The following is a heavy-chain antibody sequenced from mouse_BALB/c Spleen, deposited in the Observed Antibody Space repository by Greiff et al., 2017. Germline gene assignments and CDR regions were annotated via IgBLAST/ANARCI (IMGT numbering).Heavy chain of an antibody. D-gene: IGHD5-1-1*01. J-gene: IGHJ3*01. CDR2: ISYSGST. Sequence: EVQLVESGPGLVKPSQSLSLTCTVTGYSITSDYAWNWIRQFPGNKLEWMGYISYSGSTSYNPSLKSRISITRDTSKNQFFLQLNSVTTEDTATYYCAREGNRGFAYWGQGTLVTVSA. V-gene: IGHV3-2*02. CDR3: AREGNRGFAY. CDR1: GYSITSDYA.